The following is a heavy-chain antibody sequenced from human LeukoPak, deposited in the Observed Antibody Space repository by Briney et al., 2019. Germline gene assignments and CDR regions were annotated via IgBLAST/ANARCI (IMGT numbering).Heavy chain of an antibody. CDR1: GGSFSGYS. J-gene: IGHJ5*02. CDR2: INHSGNT. CDR3: ARDPTLYCSRTSCYSGWFDP. V-gene: IGHV4-34*01. D-gene: IGHD2-2*01. Sequence: SETLSLTCAVYGGSFSGYSWSWIRQPPGEGLEWIGEINHSGNTNYNPSLKSRVTISVDTSKNQFSLKLSSVTAADTAVYYCARDPTLYCSRTSCYSGWFDPWGQGTLVTVSS.